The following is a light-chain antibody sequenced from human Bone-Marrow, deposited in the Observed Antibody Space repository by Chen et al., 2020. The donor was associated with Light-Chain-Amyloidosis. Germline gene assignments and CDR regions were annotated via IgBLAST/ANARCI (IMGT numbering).Light chain of an antibody. J-gene: IGKJ2*01. CDR1: QNINNK. Sequence: EIVLTQSPATLSLSPGQRAALSCRASQNINNKLAWFQQRPGQAPRLLIYDTSNRATGIPARFSGSGYGTDFTLTISSLEPEDFVVYYCQQRSAWPLTFGQGTKLEIK. CDR2: DTS. CDR3: QQRSAWPLT. V-gene: IGKV3-11*01.